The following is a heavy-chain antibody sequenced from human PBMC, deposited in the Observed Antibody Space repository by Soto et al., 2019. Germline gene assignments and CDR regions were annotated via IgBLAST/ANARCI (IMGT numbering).Heavy chain of an antibody. CDR1: GFTFSDYY. V-gene: IGHV3-11*01. CDR2: ISGSGDTI. CDR3: ARVGCSASCFSDWFDP. D-gene: IGHD2-2*01. J-gene: IGHJ5*02. Sequence: QVHLVESGGGLVKPGGSLRLSCAASGFTFSDYYMHWIRQAPGKGLEWVLYISGSGDTIHYADSVQGRFTISRDNAKSSLYLQMSSLRAEDTAVYYCARVGCSASCFSDWFDPWGQGTLVTVSS.